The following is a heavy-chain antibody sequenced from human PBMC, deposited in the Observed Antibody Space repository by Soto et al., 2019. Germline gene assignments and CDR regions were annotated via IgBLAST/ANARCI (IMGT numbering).Heavy chain of an antibody. CDR1: GYIFTNYA. CDR2: INAGNGNT. CDR3: ASGPIQYYYDSSGSWFDP. Sequence: ASVKVSCKASGYIFTNYAMHWVRQAPGQRLEWMGWINAGNGNTKYSQKFQGRVIITRDTSASTAYMELSSLRSEDTAVYYCASGPIQYYYDSSGSWFDPWGQGTLVTVSS. V-gene: IGHV1-3*01. J-gene: IGHJ5*02. D-gene: IGHD3-22*01.